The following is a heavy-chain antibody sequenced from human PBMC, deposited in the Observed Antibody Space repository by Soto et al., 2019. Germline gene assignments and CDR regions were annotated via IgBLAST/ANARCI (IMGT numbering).Heavy chain of an antibody. CDR3: ACRNYYYDSSVYYYWFDP. J-gene: IGHJ5*02. CDR1: GYSFTSSW. Sequence: GESLKISCKTSGYSFTSSWIHWVRQMSGRELEWMGSIYPGNSDTKYSPSFQGKVTISADKSITTTYLQWSSLQASNPAMYYCACRNYYYDSSVYYYWFDPWGQRNLVTVSS. V-gene: IGHV5-51*01. D-gene: IGHD3-22*01. CDR2: IYPGNSDT.